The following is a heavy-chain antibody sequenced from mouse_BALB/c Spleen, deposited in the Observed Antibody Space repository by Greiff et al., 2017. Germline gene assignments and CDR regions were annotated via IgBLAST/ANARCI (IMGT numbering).Heavy chain of an antibody. D-gene: IGHD2-1*01. Sequence: EVMLVESGEGLVQPGGSRKLSCAASGFTFSSFGMHWVRQAPEKGLEWVAYISSGSSTIYYADTVKGRFTISRDNPKNTLFLQMTSLRSEDTAMYYCARSEGNYDYAMDYWGQGTSVTVSS. CDR1: GFTFSSFG. V-gene: IGHV5-17*02. CDR3: ARSEGNYDYAMDY. CDR2: ISSGSSTI. J-gene: IGHJ4*01.